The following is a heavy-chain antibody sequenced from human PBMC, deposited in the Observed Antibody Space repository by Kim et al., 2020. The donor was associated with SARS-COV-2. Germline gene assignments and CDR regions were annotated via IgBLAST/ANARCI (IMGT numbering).Heavy chain of an antibody. Sequence: ASVKVSCKASGYTFTDYYLHWVRQAPGQGLEWMGWINPNTGGTNYAQKFQGRVTMTRDTSISTAYMELSRLRSDDTAVFYCARDPGYYDTGGYREYYYYYYMDVWGKGTTVTVSS. CDR2: INPNTGGT. CDR3: ARDPGYYDTGGYREYYYYYYMDV. J-gene: IGHJ6*03. CDR1: GYTFTDYY. V-gene: IGHV1-2*02. D-gene: IGHD3-22*01.